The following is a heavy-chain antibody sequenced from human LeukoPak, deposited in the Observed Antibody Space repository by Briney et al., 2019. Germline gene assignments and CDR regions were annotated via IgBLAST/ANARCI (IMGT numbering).Heavy chain of an antibody. J-gene: IGHJ4*02. Sequence: SVKVSCKASGGTFSSYAISWVRQAPGQRLEWMGIINPSGGTHTTYAQKFQGRVTMTRDTSTTTVYMELSSLRSEDTAVYYCAREISGLDYWGQGTLVTVSS. CDR1: GGTFSSYA. V-gene: IGHV1-46*01. CDR3: AREISGLDY. CDR2: INPSGGTHT. D-gene: IGHD1-26*01.